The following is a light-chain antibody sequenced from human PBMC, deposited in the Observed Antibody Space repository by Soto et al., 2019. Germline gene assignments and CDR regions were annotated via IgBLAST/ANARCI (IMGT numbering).Light chain of an antibody. CDR1: QGISSR. J-gene: IGKJ3*01. V-gene: IGKV1-12*01. CDR3: QQANSFPRT. CDR2: AAS. Sequence: DIQMTQSPSSVSASVGDRVTITCRASQGISSRLAWYKQKQGKDPKILSYAASSLESGVPSRFSGSGSGTDFTLTSSSLQHEDFATYYCQQANSFPRTFGPGTKVDIK.